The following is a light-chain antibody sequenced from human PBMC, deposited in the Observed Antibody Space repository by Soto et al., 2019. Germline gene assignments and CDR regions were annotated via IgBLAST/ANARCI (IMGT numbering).Light chain of an antibody. J-gene: IGLJ1*01. CDR2: DVN. CDR1: SSDVGAYNY. CDR3: FSYTTSGRYV. Sequence: QSALTQPASVSGSPGQSITIPCTGTSSDVGAYNYVSWYQHHPGKAPKLIIDDVNHRPSGISYRFSGSKSGTTASLTISGLQAEDEGDYFCFSYTTSGRYVFGTGTKVTVL. V-gene: IGLV2-14*03.